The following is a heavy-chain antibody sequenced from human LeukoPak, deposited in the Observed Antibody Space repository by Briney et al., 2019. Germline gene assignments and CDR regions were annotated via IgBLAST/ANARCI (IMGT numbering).Heavy chain of an antibody. CDR2: IYPGDSDT. D-gene: IGHD4-17*01. V-gene: IGHV5-51*01. CDR1: GYTFPTHW. CDR3: ARQVGDYVLYFDY. Sequence: GESLKISCKVSGYTFPTHWIGWVRQMPGKGLEWMGIIYPGDSDTRYSPSFQGQVTISADKSISTAYPQWSSLKASDTAMYYCARQVGDYVLYFDYWGQGTLVTVSS. J-gene: IGHJ4*02.